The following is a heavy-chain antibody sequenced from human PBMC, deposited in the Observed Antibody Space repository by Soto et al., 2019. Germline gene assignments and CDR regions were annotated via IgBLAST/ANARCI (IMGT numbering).Heavy chain of an antibody. CDR1: GFPFTTYG. V-gene: IGHV3-30*03. J-gene: IGHJ4*02. D-gene: IGHD3-10*01. CDR3: VGGPYYCHY. Sequence: QVQLVESGGGVVQPGRSLRLSCAASGFPFTTYGMHWVRVGPGKGLEWVAGISYDGSNKYYADSVNGRFTISRDNSKNMLYLHMNSLRPEDTALYYCVGGPYYCHYLGQGTLVTVSS. CDR2: ISYDGSNK.